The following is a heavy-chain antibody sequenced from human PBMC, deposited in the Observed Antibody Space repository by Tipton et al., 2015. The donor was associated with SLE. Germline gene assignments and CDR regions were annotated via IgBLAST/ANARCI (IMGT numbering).Heavy chain of an antibody. J-gene: IGHJ4*02. Sequence: SLRLSCTASGFTFSSYAMSWVRQVPGKGLEWVAIISYDGSNKYYADSVKGRFTISRDSSKNTLYLQMNSLRSEDTAVYYCARGPYDYIWGSYRGYFDYWGQGTLVTVSS. V-gene: IGHV3-30*04. D-gene: IGHD3-16*02. CDR3: ARGPYDYIWGSYRGYFDY. CDR2: ISYDGSNK. CDR1: GFTFSSYA.